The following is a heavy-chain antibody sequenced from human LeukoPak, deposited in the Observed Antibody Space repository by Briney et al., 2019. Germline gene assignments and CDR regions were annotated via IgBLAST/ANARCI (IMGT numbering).Heavy chain of an antibody. J-gene: IGHJ4*02. CDR3: ATGGGYYFDY. V-gene: IGHV4-4*02. CDR1: GVSISSNNW. Sequence: SGTLSLTCAVSGVSISSNNWWNWVRQPPGKGLEWIGEIYHSGSSNYNPSLKSRVTISVDTSKNQFSLKLSSVTAADTAVYYCATGGGYYFDYWGQGTLVTVSS. CDR2: IYHSGSS. D-gene: IGHD3-22*01.